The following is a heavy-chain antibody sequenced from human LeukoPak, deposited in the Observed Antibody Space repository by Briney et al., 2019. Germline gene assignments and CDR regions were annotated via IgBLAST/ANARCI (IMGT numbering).Heavy chain of an antibody. CDR3: ARGDDHDYGDLYFDY. Sequence: PSETLSLTCSVSGGSMSSYYWSWIRQPPGKGLEWIGYMSYSGSTNYNPSLKSRVTISVDTSKNQFSLKLTSMTAADTAVYYCARGDDHDYGDLYFDYWGQGTLVTVSS. J-gene: IGHJ4*02. CDR2: MSYSGST. CDR1: GGSMSSYY. D-gene: IGHD4-17*01. V-gene: IGHV4-59*01.